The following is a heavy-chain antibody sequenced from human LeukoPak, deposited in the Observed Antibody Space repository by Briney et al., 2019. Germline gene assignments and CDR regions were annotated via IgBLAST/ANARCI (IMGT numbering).Heavy chain of an antibody. CDR1: GFTFDDYG. D-gene: IGHD2-2*02. J-gene: IGHJ4*02. CDR2: INWNGGST. Sequence: PGGSLRLSCAASGFTFDDYGMSWVRQAPGKGLEWVSVINWNGGSTGYADSVKGRFTISRDNAKNSLYLQMNSLRAEDTALYYCARLRDIVVVPAAIDYWGQGTLVTVSS. V-gene: IGHV3-20*04. CDR3: ARLRDIVVVPAAIDY.